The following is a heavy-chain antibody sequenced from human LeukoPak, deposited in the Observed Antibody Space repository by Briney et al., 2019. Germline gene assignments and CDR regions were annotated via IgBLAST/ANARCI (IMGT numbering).Heavy chain of an antibody. CDR3: ARDLCSSTSCFFDP. D-gene: IGHD2-2*01. V-gene: IGHV3-11*01. CDR1: GFTFSDYY. J-gene: IGHJ5*02. Sequence: SGGSLRLSCAASGFTFSDYYMSWIRQAPGKGLEWVTYISSSGSTIYYADSVKGRFTISRDNAKNSLYLQMNSLRAEDTAVYCCARDLCSSTSCFFDPWGQGTLVTVSS. CDR2: ISSSGSTI.